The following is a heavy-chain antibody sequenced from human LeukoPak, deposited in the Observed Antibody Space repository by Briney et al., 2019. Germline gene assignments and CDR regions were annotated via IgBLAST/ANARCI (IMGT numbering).Heavy chain of an antibody. CDR3: AREVLYSSGRDHDY. CDR1: GGTFSSYA. J-gene: IGHJ4*02. V-gene: IGHV1-2*02. Sequence: ASVKVSCKASGGTFSSYAISWVRQAPGQGLEWMGWINPNSGGTNYAQKFQGRVTMTRDTSISTAYMELSRLRSDDTAVYYCAREVLYSSGRDHDYWGQGTLVTVSS. CDR2: INPNSGGT. D-gene: IGHD6-19*01.